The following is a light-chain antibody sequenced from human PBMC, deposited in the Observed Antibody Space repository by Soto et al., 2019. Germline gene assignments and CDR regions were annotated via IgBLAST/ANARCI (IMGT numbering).Light chain of an antibody. Sequence: EIVLTQSPGTLSFSPGERATLSCRASQSINNRYLAWYQQKPGQAPRLLIYGASSRATGIPDRFIGSGSATDFTLTMSRLEPEDFAVYYCQRFGSSSGFTFGPGTKVDIK. CDR2: GAS. V-gene: IGKV3-20*01. J-gene: IGKJ3*01. CDR3: QRFGSSSGFT. CDR1: QSINNRY.